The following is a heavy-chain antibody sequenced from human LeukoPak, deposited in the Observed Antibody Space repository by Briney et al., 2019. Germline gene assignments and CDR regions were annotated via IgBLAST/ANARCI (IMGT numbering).Heavy chain of an antibody. Sequence: GESLKTPCQGSGYSFTSYWIGWVRQIPGKGLEWMGIIYPGYSDTRYSPSLQGKVTTSANQSITTAYLTWSSPKASDTAMYYCARHPMKYSDDSCGYRSWFDPSGQGTLVTVSS. D-gene: IGHD3-22*01. CDR1: GYSFTSYW. CDR3: ARHPMKYSDDSCGYRSWFDP. J-gene: IGHJ5*02. V-gene: IGHV5-51*01. CDR2: IYPGYSDT.